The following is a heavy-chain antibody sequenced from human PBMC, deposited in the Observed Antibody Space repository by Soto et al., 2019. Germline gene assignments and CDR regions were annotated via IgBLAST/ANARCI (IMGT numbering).Heavy chain of an antibody. CDR3: AREKSSGYYYDY. J-gene: IGHJ4*02. CDR2: MNPNSGNT. D-gene: IGHD3-22*01. V-gene: IGHV1-8*01. Sequence: QVQLVQSGAEVKKPGASVKVSCKASGYTFTSYDINLVRQATGQGLEWMGWMNPNSGNTAYAQKFQGRVTMTRNTSISTAYMELSSLRSEDTAVYYCAREKSSGYYYDYWGQGTLVTVSS. CDR1: GYTFTSYD.